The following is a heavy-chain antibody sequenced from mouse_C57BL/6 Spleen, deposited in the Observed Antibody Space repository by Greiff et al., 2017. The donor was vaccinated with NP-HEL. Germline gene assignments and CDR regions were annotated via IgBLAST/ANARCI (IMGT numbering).Heavy chain of an antibody. CDR2: INPSNGGT. CDR1: GYTFTSYW. J-gene: IGHJ4*01. V-gene: IGHV1-53*01. CDR3: ARSEAYDYYAMDY. D-gene: IGHD6-1*01. Sequence: VQLQQPGTELVKPGASVKLSCKASGYTFTSYWMHWVKQRPGQGLEWIGNINPSNGGTNYNEKFKSKATLTVDKSSSTAYMQLSSLTSEDSAVYYCARSEAYDYYAMDYWGQGTSVTVSS.